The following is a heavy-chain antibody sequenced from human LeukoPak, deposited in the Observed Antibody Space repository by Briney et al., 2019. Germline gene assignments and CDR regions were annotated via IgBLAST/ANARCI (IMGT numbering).Heavy chain of an antibody. CDR2: IDGSGGST. V-gene: IGHV3-23*01. Sequence: GSLRLSCAASGFTFSSYAMSWVRQSPGKGLEWVSAIDGSGGSTYYADSVKGRFTISRDNAKNSLYLQMNSLRAEDTALYYCARRDIVVVPASILGAFDIWGQGTMVTVSS. J-gene: IGHJ3*02. CDR1: GFTFSSYA. CDR3: ARRDIVVVPASILGAFDI. D-gene: IGHD2-2*02.